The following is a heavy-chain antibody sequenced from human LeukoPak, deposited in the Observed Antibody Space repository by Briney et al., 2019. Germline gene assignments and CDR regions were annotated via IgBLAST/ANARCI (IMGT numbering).Heavy chain of an antibody. J-gene: IGHJ4*02. CDR1: GYTFTGYY. CDR3: ARSEPLVPAARNDY. V-gene: IGHV1-2*02. Sequence: ASVKVSCKASGYTFTGYYMHWVRQAPGQGLEWMGWINPNSGGTDYAQKFQGRVAMTRDTSISTAYMELSRLRSDDTAVYYCARSEPLVPAARNDYWGQGTLVTVSS. CDR2: INPNSGGT. D-gene: IGHD2-2*01.